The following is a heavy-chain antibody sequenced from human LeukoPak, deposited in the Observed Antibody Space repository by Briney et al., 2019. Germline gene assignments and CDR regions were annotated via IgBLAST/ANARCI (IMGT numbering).Heavy chain of an antibody. CDR3: ASSSSGDWFDP. D-gene: IGHD6-6*01. V-gene: IGHV1-46*03. CDR1: GYTFTSYY. CDR2: INPSGGST. Sequence: ASVKVSCKASGYTFTSYYTHWVRQAPGQGLEWMGIINPSGGSTSYAQKFQGRVTMTRDTSTSTVYMELSSLRSEDTAVYYCASSSSGDWFDPWGQGTLVTVSS. J-gene: IGHJ5*02.